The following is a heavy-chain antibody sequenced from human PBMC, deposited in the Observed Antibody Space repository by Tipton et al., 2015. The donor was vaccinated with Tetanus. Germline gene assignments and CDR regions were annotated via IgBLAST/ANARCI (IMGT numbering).Heavy chain of an antibody. CDR3: ARDRAVPVQASGTDV. CDR1: GYTFTHYG. J-gene: IGHJ6*02. Sequence: QVQLVQSGAEVRKPGASVRVSCKASGYTFTHYGISWVRQAPGQGLEWVGWISPFTGNTEYAQNLQDRLILTTDTSTATAYVEVRSLTSDDTAVYYCARDRAVPVQASGTDVWGQGTSVTVSS. CDR2: ISPFTGNT. D-gene: IGHD6-19*01. V-gene: IGHV1-18*01.